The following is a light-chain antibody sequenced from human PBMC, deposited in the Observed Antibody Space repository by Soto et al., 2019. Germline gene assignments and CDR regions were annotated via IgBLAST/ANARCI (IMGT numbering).Light chain of an antibody. J-gene: IGLJ3*02. CDR2: SNI. Sequence: QSVLTQPPSASGTPGQRVTISCSGSSSNIGRYAINWYQQLPGAAPKVVIFSNINRPSGVPDRFSGSKSGTSASLDISGLQSEDEADYYCAGWDDSLNGWVFGGGTKLTVL. CDR1: SSNIGRYA. CDR3: AGWDDSLNGWV. V-gene: IGLV1-44*01.